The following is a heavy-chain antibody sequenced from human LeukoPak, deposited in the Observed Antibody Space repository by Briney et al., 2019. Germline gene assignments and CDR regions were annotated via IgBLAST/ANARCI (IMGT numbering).Heavy chain of an antibody. D-gene: IGHD6-13*01. Sequence: GGSLRLACAASGFIFSNYGMYWVRQAPGKGLEWVAVISYEGSSRTYADSVKGRFTISRDNHKRPLYLQMDSRRGDDAAVYYCAKAVRSISWSFDYWGQGTLVTV. CDR2: ISYEGSSR. CDR3: AKAVRSISWSFDY. V-gene: IGHV3-30*18. J-gene: IGHJ4*02. CDR1: GFIFSNYG.